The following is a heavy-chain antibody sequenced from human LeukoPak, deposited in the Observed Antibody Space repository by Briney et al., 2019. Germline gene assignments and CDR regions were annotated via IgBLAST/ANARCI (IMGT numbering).Heavy chain of an antibody. CDR3: ATDGAGFDT. Sequence: GGSLRLSCAASGFTFSSYAMTWVRQAPGRGLEWVSAISGTGDYTYFADSVKGRFTISRDNSKDTLYLQMNNLRAEDTAVYYCATDGAGFDTWGQGVLVTVSS. CDR2: ISGTGDYT. V-gene: IGHV3-23*01. CDR1: GFTFSSYA. J-gene: IGHJ5*02.